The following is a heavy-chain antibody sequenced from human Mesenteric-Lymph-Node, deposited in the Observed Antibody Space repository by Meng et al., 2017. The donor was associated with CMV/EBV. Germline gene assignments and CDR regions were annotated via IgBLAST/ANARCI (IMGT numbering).Heavy chain of an antibody. CDR1: GFTFSGFG. CDR3: AKDAGPYYYDSSGYYPAAFDI. V-gene: IGHV3-30*02. Sequence: GESLKISCAASGFTFSGFGMHWVRQAPGKGLEWVAVIRYDGTNKYYADSVKGRFTISRDNSKNTLYLQLNSLRAEDTAVYYCAKDAGPYYYDSSGYYPAAFDIWGQGTMVTVSS. J-gene: IGHJ3*02. D-gene: IGHD3-22*01. CDR2: IRYDGTNK.